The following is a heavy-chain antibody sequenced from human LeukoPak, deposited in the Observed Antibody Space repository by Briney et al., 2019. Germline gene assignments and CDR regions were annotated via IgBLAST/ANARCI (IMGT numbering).Heavy chain of an antibody. CDR1: GFTFSSYA. D-gene: IGHD2-15*01. Sequence: GGSLRLSCAASGFTFSSYAMSWVRQAPGKGLEWVAKIKQDGSEKYYVDSVKGRFTISRDNAKNSLYLQMNYLRAEDTAVYYCAREGYCSGGICAFDYWGQGTLVIVSS. CDR3: AREGYCSGGICAFDY. J-gene: IGHJ4*02. CDR2: IKQDGSEK. V-gene: IGHV3-7*01.